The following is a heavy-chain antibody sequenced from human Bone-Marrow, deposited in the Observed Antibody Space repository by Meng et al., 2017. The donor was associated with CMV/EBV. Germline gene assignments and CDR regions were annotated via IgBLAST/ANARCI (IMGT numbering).Heavy chain of an antibody. J-gene: IGHJ3*01. V-gene: IGHV3-7*01. Sequence: GGSLRLSCAASGFTFSNYWLSWVRQAPGKGLEWVASIKPDGSEKYYADSVKGRFTIFRDNGKSSLHLQMNSLRVEDTAVYYCAYWRAEAWGQGTMVTVSS. CDR1: GFTFSNYW. D-gene: IGHD3-3*01. CDR3: AYWRAEA. CDR2: IKPDGSEK.